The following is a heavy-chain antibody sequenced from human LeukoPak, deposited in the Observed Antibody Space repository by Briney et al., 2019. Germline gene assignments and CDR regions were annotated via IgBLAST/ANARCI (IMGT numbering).Heavy chain of an antibody. D-gene: IGHD3-10*01. CDR1: GGSTGSDY. CDR2: IYYSGST. J-gene: IGHJ5*02. CDR3: ARELLWFGEGPSDWFDP. V-gene: IGHV4-59*01. Sequence: SETLSLTCTVSGGSTGSDYWSWIRQPPGKGLEWIGYIYYSGSTNYNPSLKSRVTISVDTSKNQFSLKLSSVTAADTAVYYCARELLWFGEGPSDWFDPWGQGTLVTVSS.